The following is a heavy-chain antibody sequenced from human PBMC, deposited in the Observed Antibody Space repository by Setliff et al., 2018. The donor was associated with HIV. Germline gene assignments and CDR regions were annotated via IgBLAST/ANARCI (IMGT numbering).Heavy chain of an antibody. Sequence: SETLSLTCAVYGGSFSGYYWSWIRQPPGKGLEWIGEINHSGSTNYNPSLKSRVTISVDTSKNQFSLKLSSVTAADTAVYYCARRRAWEVLIDAFDIWGQGTMVTVSS. CDR3: ARRRAWEVLIDAFDI. V-gene: IGHV4-34*01. CDR1: GGSFSGYY. CDR2: INHSGST. D-gene: IGHD1-26*01. J-gene: IGHJ3*02.